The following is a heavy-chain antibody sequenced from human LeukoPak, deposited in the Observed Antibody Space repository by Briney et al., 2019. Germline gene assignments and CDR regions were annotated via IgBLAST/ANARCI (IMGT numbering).Heavy chain of an antibody. CDR2: IYVTGTT. CDR3: ARGGPALAREYFQY. D-gene: IGHD2-2*01. Sequence: SETLSLTCTVSGGSISTNYWNWIRQPAGKGLEWIGRIYVTGTTYYNPSLKSRLTMSVDASRNQFFLNLSSVTAADTAVYYCARGGPALAREYFQYWGQGTLVTVS. V-gene: IGHV4-4*07. CDR1: GGSISTNY. J-gene: IGHJ1*01.